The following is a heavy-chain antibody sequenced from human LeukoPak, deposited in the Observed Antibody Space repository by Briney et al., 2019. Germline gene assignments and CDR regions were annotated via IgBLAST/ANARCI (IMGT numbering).Heavy chain of an antibody. Sequence: SETLSLTCTVSGGSISGYYWSWIRQPPGKGLEWIGYIYYSGSTSYNPSLKSRVTISVDTSKNQFSLKLSSVTAADTAVYYCARDESGAIGDYFDYWGQGTLVTVSS. CDR1: GGSISGYY. CDR3: ARDESGAIGDYFDY. D-gene: IGHD2-2*02. J-gene: IGHJ4*02. V-gene: IGHV4-59*01. CDR2: IYYSGST.